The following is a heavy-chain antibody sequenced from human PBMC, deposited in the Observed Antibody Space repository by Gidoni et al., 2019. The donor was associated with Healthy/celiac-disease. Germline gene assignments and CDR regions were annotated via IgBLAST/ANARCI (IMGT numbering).Heavy chain of an antibody. V-gene: IGHV4-59*01. CDR1: GGSISSYY. Sequence: QVQLQESGPGLVKPSETLSLTCTVSGGSISSYYWSWIRQPPGKGLEWIGYIYYSGSTNYNPSLKSRVTISVDTSKNQFSLKLSSVTAADTAVYYCALAAAGSRGPYYYYGMDVWGQGTTVTVSS. D-gene: IGHD6-13*01. CDR2: IYYSGST. CDR3: ALAAAGSRGPYYYYGMDV. J-gene: IGHJ6*02.